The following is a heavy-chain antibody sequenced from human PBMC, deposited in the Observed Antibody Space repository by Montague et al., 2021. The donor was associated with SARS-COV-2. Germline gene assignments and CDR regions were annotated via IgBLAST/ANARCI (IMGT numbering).Heavy chain of an antibody. CDR3: ARILVAAAGSPFDP. J-gene: IGHJ5*02. Sequence: PALVKPTQTLTLTCTFSGFSLSTSGMCVSWIRQPPGEALEWLARIDWDDDKYYSTSLKTRLTISKDTSKNQVVPTMTNMDPVDTATYYCARILVAAAGSPFDPWGQGTLVTVSS. CDR2: IDWDDDK. D-gene: IGHD6-13*01. CDR1: GFSLSTSGMC. V-gene: IGHV2-70*11.